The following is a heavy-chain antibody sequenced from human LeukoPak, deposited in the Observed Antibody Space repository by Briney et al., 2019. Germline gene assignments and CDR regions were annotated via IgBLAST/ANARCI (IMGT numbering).Heavy chain of an antibody. J-gene: IGHJ1*01. Sequence: QTGGSLRLSCAASGFTFSSYWMSWVRRAPGKGLEWVANIKQDGSDKYYGDSVKGLFTISRDNAKNSLYLQMNSLRAEDTAVYYCASVYGDYGGWGQGTLLTVSP. CDR3: ASVYGDYGG. CDR1: GFTFSSYW. V-gene: IGHV3-7*02. D-gene: IGHD4-17*01. CDR2: IKQDGSDK.